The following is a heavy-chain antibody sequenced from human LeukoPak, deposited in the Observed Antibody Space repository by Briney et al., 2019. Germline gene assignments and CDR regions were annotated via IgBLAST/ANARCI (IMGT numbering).Heavy chain of an antibody. CDR2: INPNSGGT. Sequence: ASVKVSCKASGYTFTGYYMHWVRQAPGQGLEWMGWINPNSGGTDYAQKFQGRVTMTRDTSISTAYMELSRLRSDDTAVYYCAREVDTAMVSFDYWGQGTLVTVSS. J-gene: IGHJ4*02. D-gene: IGHD5-18*01. V-gene: IGHV1-2*02. CDR3: AREVDTAMVSFDY. CDR1: GYTFTGYY.